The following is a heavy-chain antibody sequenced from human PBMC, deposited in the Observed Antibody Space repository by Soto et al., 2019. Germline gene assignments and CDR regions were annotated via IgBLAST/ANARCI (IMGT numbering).Heavy chain of an antibody. V-gene: IGHV3-11*06. CDR3: ARQTPRSNWNQPSSDY. Sequence: GGSLRLSCAASGFTFRHYYMSWIRQAPGKGLEWVSYISSSSSYTNYADSVKGRFTISRDNAKTSLYLQMNSLRAAATAVYYCARQTPRSNWNQPSSDYWGQGTLVTVSS. J-gene: IGHJ4*02. CDR2: ISSSSSYT. CDR1: GFTFRHYY. D-gene: IGHD1-20*01.